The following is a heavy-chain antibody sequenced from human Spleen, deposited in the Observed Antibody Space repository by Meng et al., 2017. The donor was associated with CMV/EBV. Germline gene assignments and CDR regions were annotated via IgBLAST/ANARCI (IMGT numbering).Heavy chain of an antibody. CDR2: TIPMVGIA. CDR1: GGTFNSDA. J-gene: IGHJ4*02. V-gene: IGHV1-69*10. D-gene: IGHD2-8*01. CDR3: ARDPAGYCADGVCRAMAD. Sequence: SVKVSCKVSGGTFNSDAVNWVRQVPGQGLEWMGGTIPMVGIANYAQNFQGRVTIIADKFTSTTYMELSSLRSEDTAVYYCARDPAGYCADGVCRAMADWGQGTPVTVSS.